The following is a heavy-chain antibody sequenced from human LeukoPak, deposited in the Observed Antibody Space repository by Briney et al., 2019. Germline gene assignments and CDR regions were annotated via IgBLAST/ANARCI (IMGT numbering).Heavy chain of an antibody. J-gene: IGHJ5*02. CDR1: GSPIISYY. Sequence: ETLSLTCTVSGSPIISYYWSWIRQPPGKGLEWVGYIYYRGSTNYNPSLKSRVTISVAASKTQFPLKLSSVTAADTAGYYCARRSSGYVRWFDPWGQGTLVTVSS. CDR2: IYYRGST. CDR3: ARRSSGYVRWFDP. V-gene: IGHV4-59*08. D-gene: IGHD3-22*01.